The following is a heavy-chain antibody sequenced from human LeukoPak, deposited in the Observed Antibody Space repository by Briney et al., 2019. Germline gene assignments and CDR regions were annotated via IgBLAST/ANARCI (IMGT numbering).Heavy chain of an antibody. CDR2: IIPIFGTA. CDR1: GGTFSSYA. V-gene: IGHV1-69*13. Sequence: SVEVSCKASGGTFSSYAISWVRQAPGQGLEWMGGIIPIFGTANYAQKFQGRVTITADESTSTAYMELSSLRSEDTAVYYCAASRYFDWLLPYYWGQGTLVTVS. J-gene: IGHJ4*02. CDR3: AASRYFDWLLPYY. D-gene: IGHD3-9*01.